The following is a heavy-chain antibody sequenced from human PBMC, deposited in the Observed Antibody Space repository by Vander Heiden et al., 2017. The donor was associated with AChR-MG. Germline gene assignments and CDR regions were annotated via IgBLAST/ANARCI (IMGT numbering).Heavy chain of an antibody. CDR3: AKGFCSGDGCYLTGTFDI. CDR1: SFPFSTYA. Sequence: EVQLLQSGGGLVHPGGSLRLSCAASSFPFSTYAMSLVRQAPGKGLEWVSAISGSGSSTYYADSVKDRFTISRDNSKNTLYLQMNSLRGEDTAVYYCAKGFCSGDGCYLTGTFDIWGQGTMVTVSS. V-gene: IGHV3-23*01. CDR2: ISGSGSST. J-gene: IGHJ3*02. D-gene: IGHD2-15*01.